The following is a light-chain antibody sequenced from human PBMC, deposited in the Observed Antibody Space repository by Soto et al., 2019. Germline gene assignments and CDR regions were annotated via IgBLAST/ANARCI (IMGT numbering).Light chain of an antibody. CDR1: SSDVGGYNY. CDR2: DVT. V-gene: IGLV2-14*01. CDR3: SSYTRSSTLV. J-gene: IGLJ2*01. Sequence: QSALTQPASVSGSPGQSITISCTGTSSDVGGYNYVSWYQQHPGIAPKLLIYDVTNRPSGVSNRFSGSKSGNTASLTISGLKAEDEADYYCSSYTRSSTLVFGGGTKLTVL.